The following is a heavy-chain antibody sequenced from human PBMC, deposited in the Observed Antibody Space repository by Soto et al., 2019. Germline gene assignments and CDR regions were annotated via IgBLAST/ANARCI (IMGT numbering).Heavy chain of an antibody. V-gene: IGHV3-30*18. CDR3: AKVWFGESLFDY. Sequence: PGGSLRLSCAASGFTFSSYGMHWVRQAPGKGLEWVAVISYDGSNKYYADSVKGRFTISRDNSKNTLYLQMNSLRAEDTAVYYCAKVWFGESLFDYWGQGTLVTVS. CDR2: ISYDGSNK. CDR1: GFTFSSYG. D-gene: IGHD3-10*01. J-gene: IGHJ4*02.